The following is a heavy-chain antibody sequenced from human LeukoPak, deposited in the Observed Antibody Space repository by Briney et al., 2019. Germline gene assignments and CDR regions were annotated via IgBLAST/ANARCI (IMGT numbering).Heavy chain of an antibody. D-gene: IGHD3-3*01. V-gene: IGHV3-53*01. Sequence: PGGSLRLSCAASGFTVSSNYMSWVRQAPGKGLEWVSAIYSGGSTNYADSVKGRFTISRDNSKNTLYLQMNSLRAEDTAVYYCARMNYDFWSTYPFYFDNWGQGTLVTVSS. CDR2: IYSGGST. CDR3: ARMNYDFWSTYPFYFDN. J-gene: IGHJ4*02. CDR1: GFTVSSNY.